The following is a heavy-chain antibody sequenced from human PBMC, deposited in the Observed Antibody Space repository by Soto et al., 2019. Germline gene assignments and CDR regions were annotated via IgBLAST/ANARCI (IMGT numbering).Heavy chain of an antibody. Sequence: QVQLVQSGAEVKKPGSSVKVSCKASGGTFSSYAISWVRQAPGQGLEWMGGIIPIFGTANYAQKFQGRVTITADESTSTAYMELSSLRSEDTAVYYCARDGHYDILPGPYYYYGMDVWGQGTTVTVSS. CDR1: GGTFSSYA. CDR3: ARDGHYDILPGPYYYYGMDV. CDR2: IIPIFGTA. V-gene: IGHV1-69*12. J-gene: IGHJ6*02. D-gene: IGHD3-9*01.